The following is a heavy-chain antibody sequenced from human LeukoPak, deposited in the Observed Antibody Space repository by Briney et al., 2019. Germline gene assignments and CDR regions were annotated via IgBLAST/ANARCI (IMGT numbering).Heavy chain of an antibody. CDR1: GFTFSSYW. V-gene: IGHV3-7*01. CDR3: ARHGQWLVRSLCDY. D-gene: IGHD6-19*01. CDR2: IKQDGSEK. Sequence: GGSLRLSCAASGFTFSSYWMSWVRQAPGKGLEWVANIKQDGSEKYYVDSVKGRFTISRDNAKNSLYLQMNSLRAEDTAVYYCARHGQWLVRSLCDYWGQGTLVTVSS. J-gene: IGHJ4*02.